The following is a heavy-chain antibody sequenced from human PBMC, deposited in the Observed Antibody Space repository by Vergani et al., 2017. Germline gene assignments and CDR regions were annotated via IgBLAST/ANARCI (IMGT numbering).Heavy chain of an antibody. CDR2: IYYSGST. D-gene: IGHD2-2*01. CDR3: ARDRRYCSSTSCYSATAYYYMDV. V-gene: IGHV4-31*03. CDR1: GASVSSSVSSSGYY. J-gene: IGHJ6*03. Sequence: QVRLQESGPGLVKPSETLSLTCTVSGASVSSSVSSSGYYWCWIRQHPGKGLEWIGYIYYSGSTYYNPSLKSRVTISVDTSKNQFSLKLSSVTAADTAVYYCARDRRYCSSTSCYSATAYYYMDVWGKGTTVTVSS.